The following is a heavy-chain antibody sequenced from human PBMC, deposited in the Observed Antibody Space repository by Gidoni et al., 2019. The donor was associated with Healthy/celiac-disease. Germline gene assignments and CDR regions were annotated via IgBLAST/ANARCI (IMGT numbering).Heavy chain of an antibody. Sequence: QVQLVESGGGLFKPGGSLRLSCSASGFTFSYYYMSWIRQAPGKGLEWVSYISSSSSYTNYADSVKGRFTISRDNAKNSLYLQMNSLRAEETAVYYCARAFNSGSSSPRTWPFDYWGQGTLVTVSS. CDR3: ARAFNSGSSSPRTWPFDY. J-gene: IGHJ4*02. CDR1: GFTFSYYY. CDR2: ISSSSSYT. V-gene: IGHV3-11*06. D-gene: IGHD6-6*01.